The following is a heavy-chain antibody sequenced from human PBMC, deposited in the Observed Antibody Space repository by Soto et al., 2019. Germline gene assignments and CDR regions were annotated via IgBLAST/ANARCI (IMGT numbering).Heavy chain of an antibody. CDR1: GGTFSNHA. V-gene: IGHV1-69*06. J-gene: IGHJ6*02. CDR2: IVPMFGTS. Sequence: QVQLVQSGAEVKKPGSSVKVSCKASGGTFSNHAISWVRQAPGQGLEWMGGIVPMFGTSNYAQKFQGRVTTTADKSTTTAYMELSSLTSEDTAVYYCARGDDFDYYYGVDVWGQGTTVTVSS. D-gene: IGHD3-16*01. CDR3: ARGDDFDYYYGVDV.